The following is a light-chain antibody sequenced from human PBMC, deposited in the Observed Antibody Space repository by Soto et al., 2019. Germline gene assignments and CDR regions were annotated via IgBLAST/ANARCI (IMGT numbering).Light chain of an antibody. CDR2: GAS. Sequence: EIVMTQSPATLSVSPGERASLSCRASQSVSTNLAWYQQKPGQAPRLLIYGASARATDIPARFSGSGSGTEFTLTISSLQSEDFALYFCQQYNNWPTFSQGTKWIS. V-gene: IGKV3-15*01. J-gene: IGKJ1*01. CDR1: QSVSTN. CDR3: QQYNNWPT.